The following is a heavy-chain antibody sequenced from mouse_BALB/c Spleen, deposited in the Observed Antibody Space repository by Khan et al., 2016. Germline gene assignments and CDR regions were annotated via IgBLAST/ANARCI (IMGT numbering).Heavy chain of an antibody. V-gene: IGHV3-8*02. CDR3: ARSNRNDAWFAY. D-gene: IGHD2-14*01. J-gene: IGHJ3*01. CDR2: ISYSGNT. CDR1: GDSITSGY. Sequence: MQLEESGPSLVKPSQTLSLTCSVTGDSITSGYWNWIRKFPGNKLEYMGYISYSGNTYYNPFLKSRISITRDTSKNQHYLQLISVTTEDTAIYYCARSNRNDAWFAYWGQGTLVTVSA.